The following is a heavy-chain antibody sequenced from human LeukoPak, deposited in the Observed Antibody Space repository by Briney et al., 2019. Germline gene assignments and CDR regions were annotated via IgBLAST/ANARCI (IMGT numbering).Heavy chain of an antibody. CDR2: IRSKANSYAT. Sequence: GGSLRLSCAASGFTFSGSAMRWVRQASGKGLEWVGRIRSKANSYATAYAASVKGRFTISRDDSKNTAYLQMNSLKTEDTAVYYCTRLPVYDFWSGYSVDYWGQGTLVTVSS. CDR3: TRLPVYDFWSGYSVDY. CDR1: GFTFSGSA. J-gene: IGHJ4*02. D-gene: IGHD3-3*01. V-gene: IGHV3-73*01.